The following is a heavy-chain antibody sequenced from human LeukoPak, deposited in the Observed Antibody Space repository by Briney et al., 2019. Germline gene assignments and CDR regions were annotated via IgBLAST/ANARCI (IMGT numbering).Heavy chain of an antibody. CDR2: INLKSGYT. Sequence: ASVKVSCKASGYTFTSYDINWVRQASGQGLEWMGWINLKSGYTGYAQKFQGRVTITRDTSISTAYMELSSLRSEDTAVYYCARLAGSIDYWGQGTLVTVSS. D-gene: IGHD1-26*01. CDR3: ARLAGSIDY. CDR1: GYTFTSYD. V-gene: IGHV1-8*03. J-gene: IGHJ4*02.